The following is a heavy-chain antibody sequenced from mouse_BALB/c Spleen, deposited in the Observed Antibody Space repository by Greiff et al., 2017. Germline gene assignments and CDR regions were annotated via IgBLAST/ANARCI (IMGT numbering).Heavy chain of an antibody. CDR3: ARGYYGNYDAY. CDR1: GYTFTSYW. D-gene: IGHD2-1*01. V-gene: IGHV1-7*01. J-gene: IGHJ3*01. Sequence: QVQLQQSGAELAKPGASVKMSCKASGYTFTSYWMHWVKQRPGQGLEWIGYINPSTGYTEYNQKFKDKATLTADKSSSTAYMQLSSLTSEDSAVYYCARGYYGNYDAYWGQGTLVTVSA. CDR2: INPSTGYT.